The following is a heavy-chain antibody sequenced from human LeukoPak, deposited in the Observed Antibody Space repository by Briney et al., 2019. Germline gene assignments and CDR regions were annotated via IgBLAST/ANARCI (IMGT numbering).Heavy chain of an antibody. Sequence: PGGSLRLSCAASGFTFSSYSMSWVRQAPGKGLEWVSSISSSSSYIYYADSVKGRFTISRDNAKNSLYLQMNSLRAEDTAVYYCAGGFGGLLYPDFDYWGQGTLVTVSS. V-gene: IGHV3-21*01. CDR1: GFTFSSYS. CDR2: ISSSSSYI. D-gene: IGHD3-10*01. J-gene: IGHJ4*02. CDR3: AGGFGGLLYPDFDY.